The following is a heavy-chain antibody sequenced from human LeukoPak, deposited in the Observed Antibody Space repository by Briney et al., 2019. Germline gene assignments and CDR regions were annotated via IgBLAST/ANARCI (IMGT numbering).Heavy chain of an antibody. CDR3: ARGGSSIYYYYYMDV. V-gene: IGHV3-30*04. J-gene: IGHJ6*03. Sequence: GGSLRLSCAASGFTFSSYAMHWVRQAPGKGLEWVAVTSYDGSNKYYADSVKGRFTISRDNSKNTLYLQMNSLRAEDTAVYYCARGGSSIYYYYYMDVWGKGTTVTVSS. CDR2: TSYDGSNK. CDR1: GFTFSSYA. D-gene: IGHD2-15*01.